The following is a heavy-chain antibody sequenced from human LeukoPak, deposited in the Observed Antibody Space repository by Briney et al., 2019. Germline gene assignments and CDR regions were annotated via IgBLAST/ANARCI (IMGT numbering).Heavy chain of an antibody. V-gene: IGHV4-39*01. CDR2: ISFSGST. CDR1: GASISTSGSY. CDR3: ARHFDF. J-gene: IGHJ4*02. Sequence: SETLSLSCTVSGASISTSGSYWGWIRQPPGKGVEWIGTISFSGSTYYNPSLKSRVTISVDTSKDQFSLKLNSVTAADTAVYYCARHFDFWGQGTLVTVSS.